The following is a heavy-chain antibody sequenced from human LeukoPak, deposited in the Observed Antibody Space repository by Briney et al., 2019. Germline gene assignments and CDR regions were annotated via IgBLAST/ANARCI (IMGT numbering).Heavy chain of an antibody. CDR3: ARVRRTTYYYDSSGYTPPPYFDY. CDR2: INHSGST. J-gene: IGHJ4*02. CDR1: GFTFSSYE. D-gene: IGHD3-22*01. V-gene: IGHV4-34*01. Sequence: GSLRLSCAASGFTFSSYEMNWVRQPPGKGLEWIGEINHSGSTNYNPSLKSRVTISVDTSKNQFSLKLSSVTAAATAVSYCARVRRTTYYYDSSGYTPPPYFDYWGQGTLVTVSS.